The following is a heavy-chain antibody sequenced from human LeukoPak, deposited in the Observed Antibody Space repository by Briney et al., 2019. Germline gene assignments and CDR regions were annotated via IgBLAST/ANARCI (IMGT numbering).Heavy chain of an antibody. Sequence: GGSLRLSCVGSGFTFSRYEMNWVRQAPGKGLEWISYISGSGDTIYYADSVKGRFTISRDNAKNSLYLQVNSLRAEDTAVYHCARAPLVLQYRWWSDPWGRGTLVTVSS. CDR3: ARAPLVLQYRWWSDP. CDR2: ISGSGDTI. CDR1: GFTFSRYE. J-gene: IGHJ5*02. V-gene: IGHV3-48*03. D-gene: IGHD5-24*01.